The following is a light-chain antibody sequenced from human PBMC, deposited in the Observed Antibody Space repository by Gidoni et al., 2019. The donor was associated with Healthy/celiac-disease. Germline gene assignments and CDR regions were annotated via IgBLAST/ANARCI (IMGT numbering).Light chain of an antibody. J-gene: IGKJ4*01. CDR3: QQYNNWPPLT. CDR2: WAT. CDR1: QSVSSN. Sequence: EIVMTQSPATLSVSPGERATLSCRASQSVSSNLAWYQQQPGQAPRLLIYWATTRATCIPSRFSVSGSGTEFTLTIRSLQSEDFAVYYCQQYNNWPPLTFGGGTKVEIK. V-gene: IGKV3-15*01.